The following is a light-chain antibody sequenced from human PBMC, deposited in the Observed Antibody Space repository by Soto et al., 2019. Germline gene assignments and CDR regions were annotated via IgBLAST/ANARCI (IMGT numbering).Light chain of an antibody. CDR1: QSISSW. CDR3: QQYGRSSPWT. Sequence: DIQMTQSPSTLSASVGDRVTITCRASQSISSWLAWYQQKPGRAPKLLIYKASSLETGVPSRFSGSGSGTEVTLISSSLQPDEFASYYCQQYGRSSPWTFGQGTKVEIK. CDR2: KAS. V-gene: IGKV1-5*03. J-gene: IGKJ1*01.